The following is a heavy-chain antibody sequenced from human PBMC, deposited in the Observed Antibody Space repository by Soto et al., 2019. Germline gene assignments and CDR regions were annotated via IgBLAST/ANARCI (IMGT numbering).Heavy chain of an antibody. D-gene: IGHD3-10*01. CDR3: ASATMVRGRGYYFDY. CDR2: IYPGDSDT. V-gene: IGHV5-51*01. J-gene: IGHJ4*02. CDR1: GYSFTSYW. Sequence: GESLKISCKGSGYSFTSYWIGWVRQMPGKGLEWMGIIYPGDSDTRYSPSFQGQVTISADKSISTAYLQWSSLKASDTAMYYCASATMVRGRGYYFDYWGQGTLVTVSS.